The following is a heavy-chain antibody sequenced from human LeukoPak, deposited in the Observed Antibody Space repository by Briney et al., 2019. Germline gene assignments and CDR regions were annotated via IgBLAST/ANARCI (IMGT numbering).Heavy chain of an antibody. Sequence: GESLKISCKGSGYSFTSYWIGWVRQMPGKGLEWMGIIYPGDSDTRYSPSFQGQVTISADKSISTAYLQWSSLKASDTAMYYCARRDSSDWYPGAFDIWGQGTMVTVSS. V-gene: IGHV5-51*01. J-gene: IGHJ3*02. D-gene: IGHD6-19*01. CDR2: IYPGDSDT. CDR3: ARRDSSDWYPGAFDI. CDR1: GYSFTSYW.